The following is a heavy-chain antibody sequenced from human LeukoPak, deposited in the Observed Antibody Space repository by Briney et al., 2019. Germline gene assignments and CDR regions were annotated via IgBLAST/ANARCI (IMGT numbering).Heavy chain of an antibody. CDR1: GFTFSSYG. CDR3: AKEKLQDRGGNWFDP. Sequence: GGSLRLSCAASGFTFSSYGMHWVRQAPGKGLEWVAFIRYDGSNKYYADSVKGRFTISRDNSKNTLYLQMNSLRAEDTAVYYCAKEKLQDRGGNWFDPWGQGTLVTVSS. V-gene: IGHV3-30*02. D-gene: IGHD4-11*01. J-gene: IGHJ5*02. CDR2: IRYDGSNK.